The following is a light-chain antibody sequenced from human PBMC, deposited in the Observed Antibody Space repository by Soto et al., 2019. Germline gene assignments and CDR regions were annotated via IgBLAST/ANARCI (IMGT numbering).Light chain of an antibody. V-gene: IGLV2-11*01. Sequence: QSALTQPRSVSGSPGESVTISCSGTSSDVGSYNYVSWYQQYPGKAPKVMIYDDSERPSEVPVRFSGSKSGNTASLTISGLQAEDEAEYFCCSYSGSDSLLFGGGTKLTVL. CDR3: CSYSGSDSLL. CDR1: SSDVGSYNY. CDR2: DDS. J-gene: IGLJ2*01.